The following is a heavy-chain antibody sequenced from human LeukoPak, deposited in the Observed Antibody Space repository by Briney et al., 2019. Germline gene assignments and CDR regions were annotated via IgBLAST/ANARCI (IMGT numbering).Heavy chain of an antibody. CDR3: ARRARRKGSDY. CDR2: IYYSGST. V-gene: IGHV4-59*12. Sequence: SETLSLTCTVSGGSISSYYWSWIRQPPGKGLEWIGYIYYSGSTNYNPSLKSRVTISVDTSKNQFSLKLSSVTAADTAVYYCARRARRKGSDYWGQGTLVTVSS. J-gene: IGHJ4*02. CDR1: GGSISSYY.